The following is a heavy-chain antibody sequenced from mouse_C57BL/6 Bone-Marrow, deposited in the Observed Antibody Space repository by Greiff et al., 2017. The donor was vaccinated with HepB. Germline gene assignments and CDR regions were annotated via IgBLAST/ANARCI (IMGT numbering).Heavy chain of an antibody. Sequence: EVQLLESGPGLVKPSPSLSLTCSVTGYSITSGYYWNWIRQFPGNKLEWLGYISYDGSNNYNPSLKTRISITRDTSKNQFFLKLNSVTTEDTATYYCARLWQRGFAYWGQGTLVTVSA. CDR3: ARLWQRGFAY. CDR1: GYSITSGYY. V-gene: IGHV3-6*01. D-gene: IGHD2-1*01. J-gene: IGHJ3*01. CDR2: ISYDGSN.